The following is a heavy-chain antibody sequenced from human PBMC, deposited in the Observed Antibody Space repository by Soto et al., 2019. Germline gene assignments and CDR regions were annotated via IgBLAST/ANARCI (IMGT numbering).Heavy chain of an antibody. Sequence: PSETLSLTCTVSGGSISSSYWTWIRQPPGKGLEWIGYVYNSGSTNYNPSLKSRVTISVDTSKHQFSLKLSSVTAADTAVYYCARVPLGYSSSYYFDFWGQGALVTVSS. V-gene: IGHV4-59*01. D-gene: IGHD6-6*01. CDR2: VYNSGST. J-gene: IGHJ4*02. CDR1: GGSISSSY. CDR3: ARVPLGYSSSYYFDF.